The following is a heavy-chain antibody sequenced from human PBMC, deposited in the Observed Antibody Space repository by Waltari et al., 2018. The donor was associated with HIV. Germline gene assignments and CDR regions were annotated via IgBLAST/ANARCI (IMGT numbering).Heavy chain of an antibody. CDR2: IYCSGST. CDR1: GGSVSSDSHY. Sequence: QVQLQESGPGLVKPSQTLSLTCTVSGGSVSSDSHYWSWIRQHPGKGLEWIGYIYCSGSTYYNPSLKSRVIISIDTSQNQFSLELTSVTAADTAVYYCARDSGLYGTYSHGMDVWGQGTTVTVSS. V-gene: IGHV4-31*03. J-gene: IGHJ6*02. CDR3: ARDSGLYGTYSHGMDV. D-gene: IGHD4-17*01.